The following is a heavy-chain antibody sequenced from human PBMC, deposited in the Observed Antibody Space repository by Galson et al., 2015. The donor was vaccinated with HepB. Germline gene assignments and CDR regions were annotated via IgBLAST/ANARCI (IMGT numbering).Heavy chain of an antibody. Sequence: ETLSLTCAVSGDSISNDRWWSRVRQPPGEGLEWIGEAYHSGGTNYRPSLTSRVTISVDKSKNQFSLKLTSVTAADTAVHYCARAKEGRGYFDYWGQGTLVTVSA. D-gene: IGHD3-10*01. J-gene: IGHJ4*02. CDR2: AYHSGGT. V-gene: IGHV4-4*02. CDR3: ARAKEGRGYFDY. CDR1: GDSISNDRW.